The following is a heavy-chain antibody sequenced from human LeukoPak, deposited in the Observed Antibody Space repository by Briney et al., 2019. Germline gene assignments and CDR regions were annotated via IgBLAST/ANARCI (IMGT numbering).Heavy chain of an antibody. J-gene: IGHJ4*02. CDR3: ARECRYYYDSSGYYSLYYFDY. CDR2: IYTSGST. D-gene: IGHD3-22*01. V-gene: IGHV4-61*02. Sequence: SETLSLTCTVSGDSISSGSYYWSWIRQPAGKGLEWIGRIYTSGSTNYNPSLKSRVTISVDTSKNQFSLKLSSVTAADTAVYYCARECRYYYDSSGYYSLYYFDYWGQGTLVTVSS. CDR1: GDSISSGSYY.